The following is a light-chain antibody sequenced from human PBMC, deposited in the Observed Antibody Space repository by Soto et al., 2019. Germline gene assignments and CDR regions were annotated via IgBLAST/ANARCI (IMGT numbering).Light chain of an antibody. V-gene: IGKV3D-15*01. J-gene: IGKJ1*01. Sequence: EIVMTQSPATLSVSPGERATLSCRASQSVSSNLAWYQQKPGQAPRLLIYGASSRATGIPDRISGSGSGTDFTLTISRLEPEDFAVYYCQQYNNWPQTFGQGTKVDIK. CDR1: QSVSSN. CDR2: GAS. CDR3: QQYNNWPQT.